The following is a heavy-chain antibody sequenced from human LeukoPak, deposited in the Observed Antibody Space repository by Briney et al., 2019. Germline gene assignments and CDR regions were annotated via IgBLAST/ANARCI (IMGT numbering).Heavy chain of an antibody. CDR1: GGSISSYY. V-gene: IGHV4-4*07. D-gene: IGHD4-17*01. CDR2: IYTSGS. J-gene: IGHJ4*02. Sequence: SETLCLTCTVSGGSISSYYWSWIRQPAGKGLEWIGRIYTSGSNYNPSLKSRVTISVDKSKNQFSLKLNSVTAADTAVYYCARDPKGYGEADYWGQGNLVTVSS. CDR3: ARDPKGYGEADY.